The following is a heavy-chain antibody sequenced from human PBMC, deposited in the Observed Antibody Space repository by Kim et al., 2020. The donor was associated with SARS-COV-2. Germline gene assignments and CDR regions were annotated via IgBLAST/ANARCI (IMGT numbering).Heavy chain of an antibody. J-gene: IGHJ4*02. CDR3: AKTFVSSSPTHYFDY. CDR1: GFTFSSYA. V-gene: IGHV3-23*01. Sequence: GGSLRLSCAASGFTFSSYAKSWVRQAPGKGLEWVSAISGSGGSTYYADPVKGRFTISRDNSKNTLYLQMNSLRAEDTAVYYCAKTFVSSSPTHYFDYWGQGTLVTVSS. CDR2: ISGSGGST. D-gene: IGHD6-6*01.